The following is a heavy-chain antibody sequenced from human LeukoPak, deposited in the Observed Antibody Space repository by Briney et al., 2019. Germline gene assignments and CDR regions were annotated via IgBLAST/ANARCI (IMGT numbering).Heavy chain of an antibody. Sequence: ASVKVSCKASGYTFTSYDINWVRQATGQGLEWMGGIIPIFGTANYAQKFQGRVTVTRDTSTSTVHMELSGLRSEDTAVYYCARDQEGFDYWGQGTLVTVSS. J-gene: IGHJ4*02. V-gene: IGHV1-69*05. CDR2: IIPIFGTA. CDR3: ARDQEGFDY. CDR1: GYTFTSYD.